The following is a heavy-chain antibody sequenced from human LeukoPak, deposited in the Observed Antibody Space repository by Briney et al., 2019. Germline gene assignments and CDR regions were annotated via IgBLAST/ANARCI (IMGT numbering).Heavy chain of an antibody. CDR3: ARPRYVSGSLDS. CDR1: GGSFSGHY. Sequence: SETLSPTCAVYGGSFSGHYWTWIRQPPGKGLEWIGEINHSGSTTYNPSLNNRVTISIDTSKNQFSLKLRSVTAADTAVYYCARPRYVSGSLDSWGQGTLVTVSS. CDR2: INHSGST. J-gene: IGHJ4*02. V-gene: IGHV4-34*01. D-gene: IGHD3-10*01.